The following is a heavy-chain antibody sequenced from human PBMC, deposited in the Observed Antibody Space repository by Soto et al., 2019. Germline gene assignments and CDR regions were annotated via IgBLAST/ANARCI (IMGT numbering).Heavy chain of an antibody. CDR3: ARSNWNDVTNYGMDV. J-gene: IGHJ6*02. D-gene: IGHD1-1*01. CDR2: ISYDGSNK. CDR1: GFTFSSYA. V-gene: IGHV3-30*14. Sequence: GGSLRLSCAASGFTFSSYAMHWVRQAPGKGLEWVAVISYDGSNKYYADSVKGRFTISRENAKNSLYLQMNSLRAGDTAVYYCARSNWNDVTNYGMDVWGQGTTVTVSS.